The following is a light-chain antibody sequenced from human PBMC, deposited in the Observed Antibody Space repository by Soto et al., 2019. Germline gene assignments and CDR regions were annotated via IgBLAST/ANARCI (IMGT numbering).Light chain of an antibody. CDR2: AAF. V-gene: IGKV1-39*01. Sequence: DVQMPQSPSSLSAAVGDRVTITCRASQSISSNLNWYQQKPGKAPNLLIYAAFSLQSGVPSRFSGGGSGTDFTLSISSLQPEDFATYYCQQSYSTPWTFGQGAKVDIK. J-gene: IGKJ1*01. CDR1: QSISSN. CDR3: QQSYSTPWT.